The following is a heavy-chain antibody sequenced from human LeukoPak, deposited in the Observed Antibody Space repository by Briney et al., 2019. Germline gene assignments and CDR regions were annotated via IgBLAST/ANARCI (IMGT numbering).Heavy chain of an antibody. CDR3: ARDPSDGGNSDY. V-gene: IGHV4-4*07. D-gene: IGHD4-23*01. CDR2: IYTSGST. CDR1: GGSFSGYY. J-gene: IGHJ4*02. Sequence: SETLSLTCAVYGGSFSGYYWSWIRQPAGKGLEWIGRIYTSGSTNYNPSLKSRVTMSVDTSKNQFSLKLSSVTAADTAVYYCARDPSDGGNSDYWGQGTLVTVSS.